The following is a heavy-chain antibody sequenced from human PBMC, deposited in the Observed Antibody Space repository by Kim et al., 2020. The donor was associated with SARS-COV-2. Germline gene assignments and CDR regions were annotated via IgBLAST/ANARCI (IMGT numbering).Heavy chain of an antibody. CDR3: ARGGGGYCSSTSCRFLDY. D-gene: IGHD2-2*01. CDR1: GYNFTKYW. CDR2: IYPGDSDT. Sequence: GESLKISCEGYGYNFTKYWIAWVCQMPGKGLEWMGIIYPGDSDTRYRPSFYGQVTISADKSISTAYLQWSSLKASDTAMYYCARGGGGYCSSTSCRFLDYWGQGTLVTVSS. J-gene: IGHJ4*02. V-gene: IGHV5-51*01.